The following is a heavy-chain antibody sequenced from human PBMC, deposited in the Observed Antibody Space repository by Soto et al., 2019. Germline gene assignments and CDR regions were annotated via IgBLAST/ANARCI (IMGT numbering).Heavy chain of an antibody. CDR3: ARGGADRNARRPLGLFDY. V-gene: IGHV5-51*03. J-gene: IGHJ4*02. D-gene: IGHD3-16*01. CDR1: GYSCTNYW. CDR2: IYPGDSDT. Sequence: EVQLVQSGAEVKKPGESLKISCKGSGYSCTNYWIGWVRQMPGKGLEWMGIIYPGDSDTRYSPSFQGQVTISADKSITTAYLQWSSLKASDTAVYYCARGGADRNARRPLGLFDYWGQGTLVTVSS.